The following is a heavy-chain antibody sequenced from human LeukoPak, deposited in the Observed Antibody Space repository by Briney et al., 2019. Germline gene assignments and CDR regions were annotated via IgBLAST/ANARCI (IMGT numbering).Heavy chain of an antibody. D-gene: IGHD3-16*01. CDR2: ISAYNGNT. Sequence: ASVKVSFKASGYTFTSYGISWVRQAPGQGGEGMGWISAYNGNTNYAQKLQGRVTMTTDTSTSPAYMELRSLRSDDTAVYYCARVGQSPHLRYFDYWGQGTLVTVSS. V-gene: IGHV1-18*01. J-gene: IGHJ4*02. CDR3: ARVGQSPHLRYFDY. CDR1: GYTFTSYG.